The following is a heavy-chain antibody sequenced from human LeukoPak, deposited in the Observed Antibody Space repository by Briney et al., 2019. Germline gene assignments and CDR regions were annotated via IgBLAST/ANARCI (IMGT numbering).Heavy chain of an antibody. D-gene: IGHD3-22*01. CDR3: ARVPDGPYDGSDYYSFRSNWFDP. CDR2: INPNSGGT. CDR1: GYTFTGYY. V-gene: IGHV1-2*02. J-gene: IGHJ5*02. Sequence: GASVKVSCKASGYTFTGYYIHWVRQAPGQGLEWMGWINPNSGGTNYVQKFQGRVTMTRDTSINTAYMEPSRLRSDDTAVYYCARVPDGPYDGSDYYSFRSNWFDPWGQGTLVTVSS.